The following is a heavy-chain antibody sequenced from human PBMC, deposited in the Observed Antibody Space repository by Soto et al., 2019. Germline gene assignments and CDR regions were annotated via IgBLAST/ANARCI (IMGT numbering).Heavy chain of an antibody. V-gene: IGHV3-15*07. Sequence: GGSLRLSCAASGFTFSNAWMNWVRQAPGKGLEWVGRIKSKTDGGTTDYAAPVKGRFTISRADSKNTLYLQMNSLKTEDPAVYYCTTASYYDFWSGGYYDILTGSPRPFFDYWGQGTLVTVSS. J-gene: IGHJ4*02. D-gene: IGHD3-9*01. CDR2: IKSKTDGGTT. CDR1: GFTFSNAW. CDR3: TTASYYDFWSGGYYDILTGSPRPFFDY.